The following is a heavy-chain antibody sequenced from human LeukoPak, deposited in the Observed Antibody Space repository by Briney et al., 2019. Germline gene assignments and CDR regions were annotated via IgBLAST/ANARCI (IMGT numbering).Heavy chain of an antibody. CDR1: GFTFSSYG. D-gene: IGHD5-12*01. CDR3: AKDGVGIVATCGY. Sequence: GGSLRLSCAASGFTFSSYGMSWVRQAPGKGLEWVSAISGSGGSTYYADSVKGRFTISRDNSKNTLYLQMNSLRAEDTAVYYCAKDGVGIVATCGYWGQGTLVTVSS. J-gene: IGHJ4*02. V-gene: IGHV3-23*01. CDR2: ISGSGGST.